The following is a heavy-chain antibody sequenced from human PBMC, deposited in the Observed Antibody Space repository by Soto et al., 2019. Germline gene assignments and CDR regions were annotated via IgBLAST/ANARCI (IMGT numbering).Heavy chain of an antibody. CDR1: VFTFISYA. V-gene: IGHV3-23*01. Sequence: GWSLRLSCASSVFTFISYAMSWVRQAPGKGLEWVSAISGSGGSTYYADSVKGRFTISRDNSKNTLYLQMNSLRAEDTAVYYCAKTRGDFWSDKTDYWGQGTLVTVSS. CDR2: ISGSGGST. CDR3: AKTRGDFWSDKTDY. D-gene: IGHD3-3*01. J-gene: IGHJ4*02.